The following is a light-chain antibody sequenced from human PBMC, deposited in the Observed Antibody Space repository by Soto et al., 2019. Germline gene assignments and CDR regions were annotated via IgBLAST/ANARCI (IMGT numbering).Light chain of an antibody. CDR3: QHRSNWTYS. J-gene: IGKJ2*01. CDR1: QSVSSY. CDR2: DAS. V-gene: IGKV3-11*01. Sequence: EIVLTQSPATLSLSPGERATLSCRASQSVSSYLGWYPQKPGQAPRLLIYDASSRSTGIPPRFSGSGSGTDFTLTISSLEPEDLAVYYCQHRSNWTYSFGQGTKLEIK.